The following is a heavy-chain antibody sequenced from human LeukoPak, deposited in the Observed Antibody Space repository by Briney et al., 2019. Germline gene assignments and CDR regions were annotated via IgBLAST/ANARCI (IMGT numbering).Heavy chain of an antibody. Sequence: SETLSLTCTVSDGSISSNSYYWGWIRQPPGKGLEWIGSISYSGRTYYNPSLESRVTISVDASKNQFSLELSSVTAADTAAYYCVRFLEWLPDYWGQGTLVTVSS. V-gene: IGHV4-39*01. CDR3: VRFLEWLPDY. D-gene: IGHD3-3*01. CDR2: ISYSGRT. J-gene: IGHJ4*02. CDR1: DGSISSNSYY.